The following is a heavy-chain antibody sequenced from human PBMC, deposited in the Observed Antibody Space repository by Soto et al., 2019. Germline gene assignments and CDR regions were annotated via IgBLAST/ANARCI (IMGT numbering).Heavy chain of an antibody. D-gene: IGHD3-10*01. V-gene: IGHV3-7*01. CDR2: IKEDGSEK. Sequence: PGGSLRLSCAASGFTISNYWMNWVRQAPGKGPEWVANIKEDGSEKYYVDSVKGRFTISSDNAKNSLYLQMNSLRAEDTAVYYCVRYHAPGSYQFYWGQGTLVTVSS. CDR1: GFTISNYW. CDR3: VRYHAPGSYQFY. J-gene: IGHJ4*02.